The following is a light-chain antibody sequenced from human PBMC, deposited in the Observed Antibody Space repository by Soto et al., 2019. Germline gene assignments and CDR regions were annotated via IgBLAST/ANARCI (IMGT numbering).Light chain of an antibody. CDR3: QSYDSSLALARV. CDR1: SSNIGAGYD. Sequence: QSVLTQPPSVSGAPGQRVTISCTGSSSNIGAGYDVHWYQQLPGTAPKLLISSNNNRPSGVPDRFSVSKSGTSASLAITRLQPEDEAEYYCQSYDSSLALARVFGTGTKPTVL. J-gene: IGLJ1*01. V-gene: IGLV1-40*01. CDR2: SNN.